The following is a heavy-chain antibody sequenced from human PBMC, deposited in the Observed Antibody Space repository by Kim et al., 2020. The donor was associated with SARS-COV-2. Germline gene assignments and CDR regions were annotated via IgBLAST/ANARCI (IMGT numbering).Heavy chain of an antibody. CDR2: ISSRTSYT. Sequence: GGSLRLSCAASGFTFSDYYMTWIRQAPGKGLEWISYISSRTSYTHYADSVKGRFTISRDDAKNSLFLQMNSLRAEDTAVYYCASDLRAVAGPRGHCHHWGQGALVDVSS. CDR3: ASDLRAVAGPRGHCHH. CDR1: GFTFSDYY. D-gene: IGHD6-19*01. J-gene: IGHJ1*01. V-gene: IGHV3-11*06.